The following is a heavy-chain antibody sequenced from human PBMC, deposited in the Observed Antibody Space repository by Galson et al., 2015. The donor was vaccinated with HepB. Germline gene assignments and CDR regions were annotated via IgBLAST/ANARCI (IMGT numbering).Heavy chain of an antibody. J-gene: IGHJ4*02. CDR1: GGSISSSNW. V-gene: IGHV4-4*02. Sequence: TLSLTCAVSGGSISSSNWWSWVRQPPGKGLEWIGEIYHSGSTNYNPSLKSRVTISVDKSKNQFSLKLSSVTAADTAVYYCARDPLGAATVGFGDWGQGTLVTVSS. CDR2: IYHSGST. D-gene: IGHD3-16*01. CDR3: ARDPLGAATVGFGD.